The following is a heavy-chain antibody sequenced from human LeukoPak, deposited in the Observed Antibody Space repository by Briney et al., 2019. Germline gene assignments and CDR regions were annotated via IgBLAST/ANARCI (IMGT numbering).Heavy chain of an antibody. CDR1: GGAFNNYY. CDR2: INYTGSG. CDR3: ARRAFGPRWQFLYEKRYYFDQ. Sequence: SETLSLTCAVYGGAFNNYYWTWIRQPSGKGLEWIGEINYTGSGNYNPSLQSRVIMSVDTSKSQISLKLTSVTAADTAVYYCARRAFGPRWQFLYEKRYYFDQWAQGTLVTVSS. J-gene: IGHJ4*02. V-gene: IGHV4-34*01. D-gene: IGHD2/OR15-2a*01.